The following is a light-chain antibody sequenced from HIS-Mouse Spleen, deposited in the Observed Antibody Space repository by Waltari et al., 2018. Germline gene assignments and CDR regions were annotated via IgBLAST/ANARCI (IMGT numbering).Light chain of an antibody. J-gene: IGLJ3*02. V-gene: IGLV3-25*03. CDR3: QSADSSGTGWV. CDR1: ALPKKY. Sequence: SYELTQPPSVSVSPGQTARITCSGDALPKKYAYWYQQKSGQATVLVIYEDSKRPSGNPERFSGSSSGTTVTLTISGVQAEDEADYYCQSADSSGTGWVFGGGTKLTVL. CDR2: EDS.